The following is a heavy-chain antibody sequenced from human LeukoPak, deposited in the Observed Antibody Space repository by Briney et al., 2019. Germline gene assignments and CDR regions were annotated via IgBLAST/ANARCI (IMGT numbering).Heavy chain of an antibody. V-gene: IGHV1-69*01. CDR2: IIPIFGTA. Sequence: ASVKVSCKASGGSFSSHAISWVRQAPGQGLEWMGGIIPIFGTANYAEKFQGRVTITADDSTSTAYMELRSLRSDDTAVYYCARGLSGSYFSFQYWGQGTLVTVFS. D-gene: IGHD1-26*01. J-gene: IGHJ1*01. CDR1: GGSFSSHA. CDR3: ARGLSGSYFSFQY.